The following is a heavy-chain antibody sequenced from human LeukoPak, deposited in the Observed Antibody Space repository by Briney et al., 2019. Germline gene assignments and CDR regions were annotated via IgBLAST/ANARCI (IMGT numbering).Heavy chain of an antibody. D-gene: IGHD3-10*01. V-gene: IGHV4-34*01. Sequence: SETLSLTCGLYNESFSGAFWSWIRQPPGKGLEWIGDNNQSGESNYSPSLKSRVTISVDTSKNIFSLKVKSVTAADTAVYFCVRYYGSGRDADYWGQGTLVTVSS. CDR2: NNQSGES. CDR3: VRYYGSGRDADY. J-gene: IGHJ4*02. CDR1: NESFSGAF.